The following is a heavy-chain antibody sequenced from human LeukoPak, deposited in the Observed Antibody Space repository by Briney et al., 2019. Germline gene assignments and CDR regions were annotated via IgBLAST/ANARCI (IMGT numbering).Heavy chain of an antibody. CDR2: IYYSGST. V-gene: IGHV4-39*01. J-gene: IGHJ3*02. CDR1: GGSISSSTSY. D-gene: IGHD2-2*01. CDR3: ARLGTYCTSTSCYPDAFDI. Sequence: SETQSLTCTVSGGSISSSTSYWGWIRQPPGTGLEWIGTIYYSGSTYYNPSLKSRVTISLDTSKNQFSLQLSSVTAADTAIYYCARLGTYCTSTSCYPDAFDIWGQGTMVTVSS.